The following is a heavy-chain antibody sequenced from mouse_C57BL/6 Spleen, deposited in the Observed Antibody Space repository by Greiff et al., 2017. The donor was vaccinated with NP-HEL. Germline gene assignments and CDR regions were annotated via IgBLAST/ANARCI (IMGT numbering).Heavy chain of an antibody. D-gene: IGHD2-3*01. CDR1: GFSLTRYG. Sequence: VKLVESGPGLVQPSQSLSITCTVSGFSLTRYGVHWVRQSPGKGLEWLGVIWRGGSTDYNAAFISRLSISKDNTKSQVFFKMNSLQADDTAIYYCARLLRGWFAYWGQGTLVTVSA. CDR2: IWRGGST. CDR3: ARLLRGWFAY. V-gene: IGHV2-2*01. J-gene: IGHJ3*01.